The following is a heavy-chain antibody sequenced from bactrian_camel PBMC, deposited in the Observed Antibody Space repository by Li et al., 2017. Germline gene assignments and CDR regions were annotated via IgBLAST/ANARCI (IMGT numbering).Heavy chain of an antibody. CDR2: IGSGGGSI. D-gene: IGHD2*01. Sequence: QLVESGGDLVQPGESLTLSCAASGLTLSSSAMSWVRQAPGKGFEWVSRIGSGGGSIVYADSVKGRFTISRDNAKNTLYLQLNSLKTEDTAMYYCTNIESTYYSGGYAWRFSYWGQGTQVTVS. V-gene: IGHV3S42*01. CDR1: GLTLSSSA. CDR3: TNIESTYYSGGYAWRFSY. J-gene: IGHJ4*01.